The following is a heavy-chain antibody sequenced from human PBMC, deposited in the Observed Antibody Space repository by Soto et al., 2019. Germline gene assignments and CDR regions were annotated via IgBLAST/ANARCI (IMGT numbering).Heavy chain of an antibody. Sequence: PGRSLRLSFAASGFTFSSYAMSWVRQAPGKGLEWVSAISGSGGSTYYADSVKGRFTISRDNSKNTLYLQMNSLRAEETAVYYSEKDRHYRGYYSAAYHYCSQGTLVTVSS. CDR1: GFTFSSYA. J-gene: IGHJ4*02. CDR3: EKDRHYRGYYSAAYHY. V-gene: IGHV3-23*01. D-gene: IGHD3-22*01. CDR2: ISGSGGST.